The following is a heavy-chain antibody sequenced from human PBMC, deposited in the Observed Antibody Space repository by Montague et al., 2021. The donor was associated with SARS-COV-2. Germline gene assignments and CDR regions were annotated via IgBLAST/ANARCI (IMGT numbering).Heavy chain of an antibody. D-gene: IGHD5-12*01. CDR1: GFTFSSYA. Sequence: SLRLSCAASGFTFSSYAMHWVRQAPGKGLEWVAVISYDGSNKYYVDSVKGRFTISRDNSKNTLYLQMNSLRAEDTAVYYCARDSVLIVATIGTLGFDYWGQGTLVTVSS. J-gene: IGHJ4*02. V-gene: IGHV3-30*04. CDR3: ARDSVLIVATIGTLGFDY. CDR2: ISYDGSNK.